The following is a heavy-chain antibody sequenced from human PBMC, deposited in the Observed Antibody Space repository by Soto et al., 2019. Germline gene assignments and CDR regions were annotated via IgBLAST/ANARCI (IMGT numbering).Heavy chain of an antibody. D-gene: IGHD4-17*01. J-gene: IGHJ4*02. CDR3: AKPYGDYGYFDY. CDR2: IYWDDDK. V-gene: IGHV2-5*02. CDR1: GFSLSTSGVG. Sequence: QITLKESGPTLVKPTQTLTLTCTFSGFSLSTSGVGVGWIRQPPGKALEWLALIYWDDDKRYSPSLKSRHTITKDTSKNQVVLTMTNMDPVDTATYYCAKPYGDYGYFDYWGQGTLVTVSS.